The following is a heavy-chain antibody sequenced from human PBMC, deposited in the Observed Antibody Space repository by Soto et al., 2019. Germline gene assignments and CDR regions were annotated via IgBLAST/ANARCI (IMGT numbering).Heavy chain of an antibody. V-gene: IGHV3-23*01. CDR1: GFTFSSYA. J-gene: IGHJ4*02. CDR3: AKDRSGWEHFDY. Sequence: GGSLRLSCVASGFTFSSYAMSWVRQAPGKGLEWVSAISGSGGSTYYADSVKGRFTISRDNSKNTLYLQMNSLRAEDTAVYYCAKDRSGWEHFDYWGQGTLVTVSS. CDR2: ISGSGGST. D-gene: IGHD6-19*01.